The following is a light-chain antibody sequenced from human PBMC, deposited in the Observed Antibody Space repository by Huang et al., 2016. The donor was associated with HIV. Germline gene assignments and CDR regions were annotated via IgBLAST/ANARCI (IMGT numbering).Light chain of an antibody. CDR2: AAS. J-gene: IGKJ2*01. Sequence: VMMSQSPATLAASPGERVTLSCGASQSVNTNLAWYQQKPGQPPGLLIYAASTRATGVPARFAGRGSGTEFTLTIDSLQSDDFAVYYCQQYNKWPPEYTFGQGTRLEIK. CDR1: QSVNTN. V-gene: IGKV3-15*01. CDR3: QQYNKWPPEYT.